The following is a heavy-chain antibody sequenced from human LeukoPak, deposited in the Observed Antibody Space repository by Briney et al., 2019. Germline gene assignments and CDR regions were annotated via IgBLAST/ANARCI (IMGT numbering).Heavy chain of an antibody. Sequence: SETPSLTCTVSGGSISGYYWSWIRQPPGKGLEWIGYIYSTGSTNYNPSLWSRVTISLDTSENQFSLKLSSVTAADTAVYYCARHYYDRSDCYSFDYWGQGTLVTVSS. CDR1: GGSISGYY. CDR3: ARHYYDRSDCYSFDY. V-gene: IGHV4-59*08. J-gene: IGHJ4*02. D-gene: IGHD2-21*01. CDR2: IYSTGST.